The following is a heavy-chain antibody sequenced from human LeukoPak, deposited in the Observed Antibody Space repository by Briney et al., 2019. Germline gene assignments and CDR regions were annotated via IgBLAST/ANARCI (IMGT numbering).Heavy chain of an antibody. CDR2: IYYTGRT. CDR1: GDSISSVTYY. D-gene: IGHD6-6*01. V-gene: IGHV4-39*07. Sequence: SETLSLTCTVSGDSISSVTYYWGWIRQPPGKGLEWLGSIYYTGRTSYNPSLKNQVTILLDTSKNQFSLKLSSLTAADTAVYYCAREGGYRSSSSIDSWGQGNLVIVSS. CDR3: AREGGYRSSSSIDS. J-gene: IGHJ4*02.